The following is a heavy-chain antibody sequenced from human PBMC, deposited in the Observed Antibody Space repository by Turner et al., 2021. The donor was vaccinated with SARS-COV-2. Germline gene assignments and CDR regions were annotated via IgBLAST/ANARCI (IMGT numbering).Heavy chain of an antibody. J-gene: IGHJ4*01. CDR3: AREGGQNFWNVQPALHY. D-gene: IGHD3-3*01. Sequence: QVQLVKSGAAAKEPGASVTVSCKASAYPFTDYYRHPVRQAPGQGLEWMGWINPKSGHTSYAPKFQGTVTMTRDTSMNRAYMERPNLKSDATAVYYWAREGGQNFWNVQPALHYWGHGTLVTVSS. V-gene: IGHV1-2*02. CDR1: AYPFTDYY. CDR2: INPKSGHT.